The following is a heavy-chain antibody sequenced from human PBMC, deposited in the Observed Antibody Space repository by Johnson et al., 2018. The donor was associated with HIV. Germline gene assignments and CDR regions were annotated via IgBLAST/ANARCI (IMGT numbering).Heavy chain of an antibody. Sequence: QVQLVESGGGLVQPGGSLRLSCAASGFTFSRYDMNWVRQATGKGLEWVAVIWYDGSNKYYADSVKGRFPISTDNSKNTLYLQMNSRRAEDTAGYYCAKEQWSSSWTNDAFDIWGQGTMVTVSS. CDR2: IWYDGSNK. CDR3: AKEQWSSSWTNDAFDI. CDR1: GFTFSRYD. D-gene: IGHD6-13*01. J-gene: IGHJ3*02. V-gene: IGHV3-33*06.